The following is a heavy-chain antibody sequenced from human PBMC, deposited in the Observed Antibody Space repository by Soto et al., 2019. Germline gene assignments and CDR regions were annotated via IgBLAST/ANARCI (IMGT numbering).Heavy chain of an antibody. CDR1: GGSISSYY. J-gene: IGHJ6*02. CDR2: IYYSGNT. CDR3: ARRLYDFSAAMDV. D-gene: IGHD5-12*01. Sequence: QVQLQESGPGLVKPSETLSLTCTVSGGSISSYYWSWIRQPPGKGLECIGYIYYSGNTNYNPSLKSRVTISVDTSKNQFSLKLSSVTAADTAVYYCARRLYDFSAAMDVWGQGTTVTVSS. V-gene: IGHV4-59*01.